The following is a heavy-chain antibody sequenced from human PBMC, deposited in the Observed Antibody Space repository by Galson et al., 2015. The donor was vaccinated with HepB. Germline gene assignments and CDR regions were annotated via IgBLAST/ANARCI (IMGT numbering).Heavy chain of an antibody. D-gene: IGHD6-13*01. V-gene: IGHV1-2*04. CDR2: INPNSGGT. Sequence: SCKASGYTFTSYYMHWVRQAPGQGLEWMGWINPNSGGTNYAQKFQGWVTMTRDTSISTAYMELSRLRSDDTAVYYCARERIAAAGVFDPWGQGTLVTVSS. CDR3: ARERIAAAGVFDP. J-gene: IGHJ5*02. CDR1: GYTFTSYY.